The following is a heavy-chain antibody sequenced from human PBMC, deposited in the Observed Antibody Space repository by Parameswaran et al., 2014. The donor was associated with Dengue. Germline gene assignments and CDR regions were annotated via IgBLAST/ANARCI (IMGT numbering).Heavy chain of an antibody. Sequence: WIRQPPGKGLEWVSSISSSSSYIYYADSVKGRFTISRDNAKNSLYLQMNSLRAEDTAVYYCARDDIVLMVYGYYGMDVWGQGTTVTVSS. J-gene: IGHJ6*02. CDR3: ARDDIVLMVYGYYGMDV. V-gene: IGHV3-21*01. D-gene: IGHD2-8*01. CDR2: ISSSSSYI.